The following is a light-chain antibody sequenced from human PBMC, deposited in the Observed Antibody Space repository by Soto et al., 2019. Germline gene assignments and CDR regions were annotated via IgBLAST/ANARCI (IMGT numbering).Light chain of an antibody. CDR1: QGIRDD. J-gene: IGKJ1*01. Sequence: IQMTQSPSSLAASVGDTVTITCRASQGIRDDLGWYQQKRGKSPNLLIHAASSLESGVPTVCGGSGCGRDFNLRISSIQAEDFATYYCLQDYSYQWQLGQGTKVDI. CDR2: AAS. V-gene: IGKV1-6*01. CDR3: LQDYSYQWQ.